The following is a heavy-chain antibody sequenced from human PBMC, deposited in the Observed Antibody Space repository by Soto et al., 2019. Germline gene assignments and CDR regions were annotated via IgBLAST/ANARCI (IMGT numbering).Heavy chain of an antibody. CDR2: MNPGSGDT. CDR1: VYSFTNND. Sequence: SVKVSCKASVYSFTNNDVSCVLQSTGQRLEWMGWMNPGSGDTGYAQKFQGRVTMTRYISIAPAYMELSSLRSADTDIYPWSRIETFGLLNWFDSSGQRSQVSVSS. CDR3: SRIETFGLLNWFDS. V-gene: IGHV1-8*01. D-gene: IGHD2-15*01. J-gene: IGHJ5*01.